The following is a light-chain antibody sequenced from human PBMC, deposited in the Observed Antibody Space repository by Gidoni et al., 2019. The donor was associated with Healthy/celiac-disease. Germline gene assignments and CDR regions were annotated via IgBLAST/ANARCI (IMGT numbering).Light chain of an antibody. J-gene: IGLJ2*01. CDR2: EVS. Sequence: QSALTQPASVSGSPGQSITISCTGTSSDVGGYNYVSWYQQHPGKAPKLKIYEVSNRPSGVPDRFSGSKSGNTASLTISGLQAEDEADYYCSSYTSSSTLDVVFGGGTKLTVL. CDR3: SSYTSSSTLDVV. V-gene: IGLV2-14*01. CDR1: SSDVGGYNY.